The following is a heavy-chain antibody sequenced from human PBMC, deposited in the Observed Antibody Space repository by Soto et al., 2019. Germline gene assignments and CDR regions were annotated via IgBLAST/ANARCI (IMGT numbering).Heavy chain of an antibody. CDR2: IYYSGST. J-gene: IGHJ3*02. CDR1: GGSISSGGYY. CDR3: ARGRGVIKSDAFDI. D-gene: IGHD3-10*01. Sequence: SETLSLTCTVSGGSISSGGYYWSWIRQHPGKGLGWIGYIYYSGSTYYNPSLKSRVTISVDTSKNQFSLKLSSVTAADTAVYYCARGRGVIKSDAFDIWGQGTMVTVSS. V-gene: IGHV4-31*03.